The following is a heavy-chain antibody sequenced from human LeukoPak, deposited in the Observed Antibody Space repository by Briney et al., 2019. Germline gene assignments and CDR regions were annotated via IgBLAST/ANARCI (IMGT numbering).Heavy chain of an antibody. CDR2: IKQDGSEK. CDR1: GFTFSSYW. Sequence: GGSLRLSCAASGFTFSSYWMSWVRQAPGKGLEWVANIKQDGSEKYYVDSVKGRFTISRDNAKNSLYLQMNSLRAEDTAVYYCAALGRDGYNSYYYGMDVWGQGTTVTVSS. J-gene: IGHJ6*02. CDR3: AALGRDGYNSYYYGMDV. D-gene: IGHD5-24*01. V-gene: IGHV3-7*01.